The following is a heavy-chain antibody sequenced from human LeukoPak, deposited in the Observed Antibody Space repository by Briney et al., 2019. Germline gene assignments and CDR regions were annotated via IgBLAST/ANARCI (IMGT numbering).Heavy chain of an antibody. Sequence: PSETLSLTCAVYGGSFSGYYWSWIRQPPGKGLEWIGEINHSGSTNYNPSPKSRVTISVDTSKNQFSLKLSSVTAADTAVYYCARYGHDWNYVNWFDPWGQGTLVTVSS. CDR1: GGSFSGYY. J-gene: IGHJ5*02. CDR3: ARYGHDWNYVNWFDP. CDR2: INHSGST. V-gene: IGHV4-34*01. D-gene: IGHD1-7*01.